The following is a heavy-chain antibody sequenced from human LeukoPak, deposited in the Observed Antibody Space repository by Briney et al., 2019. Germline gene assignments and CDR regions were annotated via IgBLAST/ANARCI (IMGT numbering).Heavy chain of an antibody. CDR2: ISGSGGRT. D-gene: IGHD6-13*01. V-gene: IGHV3-23*01. Sequence: GGSLRPSCAASGFTFSSYAMSWVRQAPGKGLEWVSAISGSGGRTYSADSVEGRFTISRDNYKNTMYLQMNSLRAEDTAVYYCAEAIVSVAAAGVAFDYWGQGTLVTVSS. CDR3: AEAIVSVAAAGVAFDY. CDR1: GFTFSSYA. J-gene: IGHJ4*02.